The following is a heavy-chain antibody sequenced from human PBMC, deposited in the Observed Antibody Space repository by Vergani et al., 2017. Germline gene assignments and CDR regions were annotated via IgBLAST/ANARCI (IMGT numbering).Heavy chain of an antibody. Sequence: QLVESGGGLVKPGGSLRLSCAASGFTFSDFSMSWVRQAPGKGLEWVAFIGSSGPYINYADSVKGRFIISRDNTNNSLFLQLRSLRAEDAAVYYCARDCTSGGCPDNYGMDVWGQGATVTVSS. V-gene: IGHV3-21*02. CDR1: GFTFSDFS. CDR2: IGSSGPYI. CDR3: ARDCTSGGCPDNYGMDV. J-gene: IGHJ6*02. D-gene: IGHD2-8*01.